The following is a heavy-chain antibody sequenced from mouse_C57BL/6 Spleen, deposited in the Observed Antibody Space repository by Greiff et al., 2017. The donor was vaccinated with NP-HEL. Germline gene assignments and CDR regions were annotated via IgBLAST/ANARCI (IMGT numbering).Heavy chain of an antibody. Sequence: EVKLVESGEGLVKPGGSLKLSCAASGFTFSSYAMSWVRQTPEKRLEWVAYISSGGDYIYYADTVKGRFTISRDNARNTLYLQMSSLKSEDTAMYYCTREGFYSNYAMDYWGQGTSVTVSS. D-gene: IGHD2-5*01. V-gene: IGHV5-9-1*02. CDR3: TREGFYSNYAMDY. J-gene: IGHJ4*01. CDR1: GFTFSSYA. CDR2: ISSGGDYI.